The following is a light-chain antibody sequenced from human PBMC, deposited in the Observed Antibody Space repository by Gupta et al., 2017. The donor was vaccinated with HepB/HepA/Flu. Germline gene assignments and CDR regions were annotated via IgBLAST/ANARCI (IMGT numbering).Light chain of an antibody. CDR3: MQTRQNPFT. CDR2: LGS. Sequence: DIVLTQSPLSLTVTPGEPASISCRSSQSLLYDNGYNYLSWCLQKPGQSPHLLIYLGSSRASGVPDRFSGSGSGTYFTLHISRVEAEDVGTYHCMQTRQNPFTFGPGTKVD. V-gene: IGKV2-28*01. CDR1: QSLLYDNGYNY. J-gene: IGKJ3*01.